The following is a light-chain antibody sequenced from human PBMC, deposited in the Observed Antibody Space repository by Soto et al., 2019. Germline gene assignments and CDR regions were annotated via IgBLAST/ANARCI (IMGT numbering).Light chain of an antibody. V-gene: IGLV1-40*01. Sequence: QSVLTQPPSVSGAPGQRVTISCTGSSSNIGAGYDVHWYQQLPGTAPKLLIYGNSNRPSGVPDRFSGSKSGTSASLAITGLXXXXEADYYCQSYDSSLSALFGGGTKL. J-gene: IGLJ3*02. CDR1: SSNIGAGYD. CDR3: QSYDSSLSAL. CDR2: GNS.